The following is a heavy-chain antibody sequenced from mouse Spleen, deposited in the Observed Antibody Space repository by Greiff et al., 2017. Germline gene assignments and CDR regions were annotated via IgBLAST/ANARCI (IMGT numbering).Heavy chain of an antibody. J-gene: IGHJ2*01. CDR3: ARRGFLGYFDY. V-gene: IGHV1-76*01. CDR2: IYPGSGNT. CDR1: GYTFTDYY. Sequence: VQLQQSGAELARPGASVKLSCKASGYTFTDYYINWVKQRPGQGLEWIARIYPGSGNTYYNEKFKGKATLTAEKSSSTAYMQLSSLTSEDSAVYFCARRGFLGYFDYWGQGTTLTVSS. D-gene: IGHD3-1*01.